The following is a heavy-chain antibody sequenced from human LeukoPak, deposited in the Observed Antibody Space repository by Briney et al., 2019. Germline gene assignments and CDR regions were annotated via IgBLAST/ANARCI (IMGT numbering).Heavy chain of an antibody. V-gene: IGHV3-64D*06. CDR3: AKDLKVTSSSSLDY. J-gene: IGHJ4*02. CDR1: GFTLSSYA. CDR2: SSSNGGS. Sequence: GGSLRLSCSASGFTLSSYAMHWVRQAPGKGLEYVSGSSSNGGSVYADSVKGRFTTSRDNSKNMLFLQMSSLRAEDTAVYYCAKDLKVTSSSSLDYWGQGTLVTVSS. D-gene: IGHD6-6*01.